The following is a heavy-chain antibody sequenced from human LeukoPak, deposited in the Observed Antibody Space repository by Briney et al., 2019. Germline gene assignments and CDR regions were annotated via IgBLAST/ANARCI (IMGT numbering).Heavy chain of an antibody. J-gene: IGHJ6*02. CDR2: IKQDGSEK. CDR1: GFTFSSYW. CDR3: ATCDYYYGMDV. V-gene: IGHV3-7*01. Sequence: PGGSLRLSCAASGFTFSSYWMSWVRQAPGKGLEWVANIKQDGSEKYYVDSVKGRFTISRDNAKDSLYLQMNSLRAEDTAVYYCATCDYYYGMDVWGQGTTVTVSS.